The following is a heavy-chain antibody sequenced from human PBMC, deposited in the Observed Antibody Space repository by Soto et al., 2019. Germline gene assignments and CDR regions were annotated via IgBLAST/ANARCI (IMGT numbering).Heavy chain of an antibody. V-gene: IGHV4-31*03. Sequence: SETLSLTCTVSGGSISSGGYYWSWIRQHPGKGLEWIGYIYYSGSTYYNPSLKSRVTISVDTSKNQFSLKLSSVAAADTAVYYCARGEGVTMIVVVYQSWGQGTPVTVSS. CDR1: GGSISSGGYY. CDR2: IYYSGST. D-gene: IGHD3-22*01. J-gene: IGHJ4*02. CDR3: ARGEGVTMIVVVYQS.